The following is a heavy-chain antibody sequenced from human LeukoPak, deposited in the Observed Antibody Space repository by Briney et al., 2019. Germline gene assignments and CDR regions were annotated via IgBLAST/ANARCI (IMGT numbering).Heavy chain of an antibody. CDR2: INPNSGGT. CDR3: ARDVGSWYLGYSFDY. CDR1: GYTFTGYY. J-gene: IGHJ4*02. D-gene: IGHD6-13*01. V-gene: IGHV1-2*02. Sequence: GASVKVSCKASGYTFTGYYMHWVRQAPGQGLEWMGWINPNSGGTNYAQKFQGRVTMTRDTSISTAYMELSRLRSDDTAVYYCARDVGSWYLGYSFDYWGQGTLVTVSS.